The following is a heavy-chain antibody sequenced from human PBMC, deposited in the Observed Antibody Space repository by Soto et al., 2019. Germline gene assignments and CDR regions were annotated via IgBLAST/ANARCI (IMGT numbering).Heavy chain of an antibody. D-gene: IGHD3-10*02. Sequence: PPEKGLEWIGSIFYSGSAYYNPSLKSRVTMSVDTSQNQFSLKLSSVTAADTAVYYCAGRTFFFQAEDGIRGVRSVSAFLLNRSSDL. CDR3: AGRTFFFQAEDGIRGVRSVSAFLLNRSSDL. J-gene: IGHJ2*01. V-gene: IGHV4-39*01. CDR2: IFYSGSA.